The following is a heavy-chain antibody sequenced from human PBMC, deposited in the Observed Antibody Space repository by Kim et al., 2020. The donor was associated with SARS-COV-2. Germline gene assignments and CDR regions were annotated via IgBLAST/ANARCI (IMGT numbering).Heavy chain of an antibody. CDR3: ARGKFGFLEWRTDWYFDL. V-gene: IGHV4-34*01. Sequence: SETLSLTCAVYGGSFSGYYWSWIRQPPGKGLEWIGEINHSGSTNYNPSLKSRVTISVDTSKNQFSLKLSSVTAADTAVYYCARGKFGFLEWRTDWYFDLWGRGTLVTVSS. CDR2: INHSGST. J-gene: IGHJ2*01. CDR1: GGSFSGYY. D-gene: IGHD3-3*01.